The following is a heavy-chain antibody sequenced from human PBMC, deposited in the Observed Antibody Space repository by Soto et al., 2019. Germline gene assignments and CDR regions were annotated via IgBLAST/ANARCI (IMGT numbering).Heavy chain of an antibody. Sequence: GGSLRLSCAASGFTFSSYSMNWVRQAPGKGLEWVSSISSSSSYIYYADSVKGRFTISRDNAKNSLYLQMNSLRAEDTAVYYCASHYSSSSDFDYWGQGTLVTVSS. J-gene: IGHJ4*02. CDR3: ASHYSSSSDFDY. CDR2: ISSSSSYI. D-gene: IGHD6-6*01. CDR1: GFTFSSYS. V-gene: IGHV3-21*01.